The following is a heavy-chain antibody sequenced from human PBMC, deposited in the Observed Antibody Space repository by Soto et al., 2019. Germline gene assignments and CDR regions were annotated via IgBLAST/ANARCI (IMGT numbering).Heavy chain of an antibody. Sequence: GGSLRLSCAASGVTFRDLWMTWVRQAPGKGLEWVGRIKSRVNGETTDYSAPVKGRFSISRDDSKNTVFLEMTSLKTDDTAVYFCSTDRPFTGGGVIATWGQGTMVTVSS. D-gene: IGHD3-16*02. V-gene: IGHV3-15*01. J-gene: IGHJ3*01. CDR1: GVTFRDLW. CDR2: IKSRVNGETT. CDR3: STDRPFTGGGVIAT.